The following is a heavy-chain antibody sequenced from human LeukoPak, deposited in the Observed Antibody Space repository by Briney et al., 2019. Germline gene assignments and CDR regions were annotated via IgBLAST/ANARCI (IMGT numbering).Heavy chain of an antibody. CDR1: GGSISSYY. J-gene: IGHJ4*02. D-gene: IGHD5-24*01. CDR2: IYYSGST. Sequence: SETLSLTCTVPGGSISSYYWSWIRQPPGKGLEWIGYIYYSGSTNYNPSLKSRVTISVDTSKNQFSLKLSSVTAADTAVYYCAREGYVGDGYREISDYYFDYWGQGTLVTVSS. V-gene: IGHV4-59*01. CDR3: AREGYVGDGYREISDYYFDY.